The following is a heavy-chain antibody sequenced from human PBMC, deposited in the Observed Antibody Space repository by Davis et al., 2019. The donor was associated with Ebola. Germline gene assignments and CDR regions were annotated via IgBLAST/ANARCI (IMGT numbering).Heavy chain of an antibody. V-gene: IGHV4-59*08. CDR1: GGSISSYY. D-gene: IGHD1-26*01. Sequence: SETLSLTCTVSGGSISSYYWSWIRQPPGKGLEWIGYIYYSGSTNYNPSLKSRVTISVDTSKNQFSLKLSSVTAADTAVYYCARMGATTDYGMDVWGQGTTVTVSS. J-gene: IGHJ6*02. CDR2: IYYSGST. CDR3: ARMGATTDYGMDV.